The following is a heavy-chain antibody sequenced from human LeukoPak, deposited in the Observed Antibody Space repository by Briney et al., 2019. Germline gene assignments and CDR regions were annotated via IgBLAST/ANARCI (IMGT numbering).Heavy chain of an antibody. CDR1: GFTFSSYS. CDR2: ISSSSSYM. V-gene: IGHV3-21*01. D-gene: IGHD6-13*01. CDR3: ARDHRSSHRLKYFDL. J-gene: IGHJ2*01. Sequence: GGSLRLSCAASGFTFSSYSMNWVRQAPGKGLEWVSSISSSSSYMYYADSVKGRFTISRDNAKNSLYLQMNSLRAEDTAVYYCARDHRSSHRLKYFDLWGRGTLVTVSS.